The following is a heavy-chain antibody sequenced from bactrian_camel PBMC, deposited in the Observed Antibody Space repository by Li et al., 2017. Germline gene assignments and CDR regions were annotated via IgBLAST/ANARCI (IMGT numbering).Heavy chain of an antibody. CDR3: ASDVDFRRKRGGYEDTVPASLTY. D-gene: IGHD2*01. CDR1: GSPYKTYS. V-gene: IGHV3S53*01. Sequence: QLVESGGGSVQSGGSLRLSCAASGSPYKTYSMGWFRQTPGKEREGIAAIAADGGTVYADSVQGRFTISRDSATSTVYLQMNSLKSDDTALYYCASDVDFRRKRGGYEDTVPASLTYWGQGTQVTVS. CDR2: IAADGGT. J-gene: IGHJ4*01.